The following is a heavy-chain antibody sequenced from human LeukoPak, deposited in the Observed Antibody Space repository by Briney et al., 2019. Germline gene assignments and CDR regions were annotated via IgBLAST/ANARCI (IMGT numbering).Heavy chain of an antibody. Sequence: PGRSLRLSCAASGFTFSSYAMHWVRQAPGKGLEWVAVISYDGSNKYYADSVKGRFTISRDNSKNTLYLQMNSLRAEDTAVYYCAKPVLRFLESDAFDIWGQGTMVTVSS. CDR1: GFTFSSYA. D-gene: IGHD3-3*01. J-gene: IGHJ3*02. V-gene: IGHV3-30*04. CDR3: AKPVLRFLESDAFDI. CDR2: ISYDGSNK.